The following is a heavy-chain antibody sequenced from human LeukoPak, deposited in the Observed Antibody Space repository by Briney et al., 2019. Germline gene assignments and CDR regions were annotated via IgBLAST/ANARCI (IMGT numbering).Heavy chain of an antibody. Sequence: ASVKVSCKASGYTFTGYYMHWVRQAPGQGLEWMGWINPNSGGTNYAQKFQGRVTMTEDTSTTTVYMELRSLRSDDTAVYYCARDWHCSGGRCENCFDPWGQGTLVIVSS. CDR3: ARDWHCSGGRCENCFDP. CDR1: GYTFTGYY. CDR2: INPNSGGT. V-gene: IGHV1-2*02. D-gene: IGHD2-15*01. J-gene: IGHJ5*02.